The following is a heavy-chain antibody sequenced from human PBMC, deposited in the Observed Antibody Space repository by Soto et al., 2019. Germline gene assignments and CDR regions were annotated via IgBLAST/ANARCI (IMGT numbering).Heavy chain of an antibody. V-gene: IGHV3-30*18. D-gene: IGHD3-22*01. CDR2: ISYDGSNK. CDR3: AKDSRITMIVAPFDY. CDR1: GFTFSSYG. J-gene: IGHJ4*02. Sequence: QVQLVESGGGVVQPGRSLRLSCAASGFTFSSYGMHWVRQAPGKGLEWVAVISYDGSNKYYADSVKGRFTISRDNSKNTLYLQMNRLRAEDTAAYYCAKDSRITMIVAPFDYWGQGTLVTVSS.